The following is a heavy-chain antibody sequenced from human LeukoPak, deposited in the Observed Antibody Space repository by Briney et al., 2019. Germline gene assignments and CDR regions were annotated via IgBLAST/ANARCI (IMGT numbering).Heavy chain of an antibody. D-gene: IGHD1-26*01. V-gene: IGHV3-48*03. CDR2: ISSSGSTI. CDR1: GFTFSSYE. J-gene: IGHJ4*02. Sequence: GGSLRLSCAASGFTFSSYEMNWVRQAPGKGLEWVSYISSSGSTIYYADSVKGRFTISRDNSKNTLYLQMNSLRAEDTAVYYCAKEWIGSGYFDYWGQGTLVTVSS. CDR3: AKEWIGSGYFDY.